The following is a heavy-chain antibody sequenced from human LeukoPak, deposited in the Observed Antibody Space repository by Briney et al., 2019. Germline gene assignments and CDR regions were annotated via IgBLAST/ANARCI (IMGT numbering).Heavy chain of an antibody. CDR3: AKDPFDIVVEEAGHFDY. J-gene: IGHJ4*02. Sequence: GGSLRLSCAASGFTFSSYAMSWVRQAPGKGLKWVSGISGSDGSTNYADSVKGRFTISRENSKNTMYLQMNSLRAEDTAVYYCAKDPFDIVVEEAGHFDYWGQGTLVTVSS. D-gene: IGHD2-2*01. CDR1: GFTFSSYA. V-gene: IGHV3-23*01. CDR2: ISGSDGST.